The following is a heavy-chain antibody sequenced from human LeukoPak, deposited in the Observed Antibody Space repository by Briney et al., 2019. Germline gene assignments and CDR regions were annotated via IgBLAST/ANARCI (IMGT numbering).Heavy chain of an antibody. D-gene: IGHD5-18*01. CDR3: ASTGYSYAVNEIHAFDI. V-gene: IGHV4-31*03. CDR2: IRYSGST. J-gene: IGHJ3*02. CDR1: GGSISSGGYY. Sequence: SQTLSLTCTVSGGSISSGGYYWSWTRQHPGKGLEWIGYIRYSGSTYYNPSLQSRVTISTDTSKNQFSLKLSSVTAADTAVYYCASTGYSYAVNEIHAFDIWGQGTMVTVSS.